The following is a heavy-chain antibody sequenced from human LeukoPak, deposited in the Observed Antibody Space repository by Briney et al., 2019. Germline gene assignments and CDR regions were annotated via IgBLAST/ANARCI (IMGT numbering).Heavy chain of an antibody. CDR1: GFTFSDYY. V-gene: IGHV3-11*01. Sequence: GGSLRLSCAASGFTFSDYYMSWIRQAPGKGLEWISYISSSGNTIYYADSVKGRFIISRDNAKKSLYLQMSSLRAEDTAVYYCANKLYCSSTSCYPAGYWGQGILVTVSS. CDR2: ISSSGNTI. J-gene: IGHJ4*02. D-gene: IGHD2-2*01. CDR3: ANKLYCSSTSCYPAGY.